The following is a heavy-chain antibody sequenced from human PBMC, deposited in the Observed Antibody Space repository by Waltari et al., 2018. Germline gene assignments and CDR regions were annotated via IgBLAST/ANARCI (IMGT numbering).Heavy chain of an antibody. D-gene: IGHD6-19*01. J-gene: IGHJ2*01. V-gene: IGHV3-53*01. CDR3: ARTIAVASTWYFDL. CDR1: GFTVISNY. CDR2: IYSAGST. Sequence: EVHLVESGGGLIQPGGSLRLSCAASGFTVISNYMTWVRQAPGKGLEWVSVIYSAGSTYYADSVKGRFTISRDNSNNTVYLQMSGLRAADTAVYYCARTIAVASTWYFDLRGRGTLVTVSS.